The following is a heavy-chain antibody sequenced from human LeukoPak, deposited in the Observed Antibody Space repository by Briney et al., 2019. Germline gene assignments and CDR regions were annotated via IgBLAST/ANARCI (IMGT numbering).Heavy chain of an antibody. V-gene: IGHV4-31*03. J-gene: IGHJ4*02. CDR2: IYYSGST. CDR3: ARVRLRHNFDY. Sequence: SETLSLTCTVSGGSISSGGYYWSWIRQHPGKGLEWIGYIYYSGSTYYNPSLKSRVTISVDTSKNQFSLKLSSVTAADTAVYYCARVRLRHNFDYWGQGTLVTVSS. CDR1: GGSISSGGYY.